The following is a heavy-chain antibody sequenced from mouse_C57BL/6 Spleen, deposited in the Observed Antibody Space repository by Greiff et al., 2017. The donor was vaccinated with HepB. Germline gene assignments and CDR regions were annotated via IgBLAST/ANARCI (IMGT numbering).Heavy chain of an antibody. CDR2: ISSGSSTI. CDR3: ARDYGSRGAWFAY. J-gene: IGHJ3*01. CDR1: GFTFSDYG. Sequence: EVKLMESGGGLVKPGGSLKLSCAASGFTFSDYGMHWVRQAPEKGLEWVAYISSGSSTIYYADTGKGRFTISRDNAKNTLFLQMTSLRSEDTAMYYGARDYGSRGAWFAYWGQGTLVTVSA. D-gene: IGHD1-1*01. V-gene: IGHV5-17*01.